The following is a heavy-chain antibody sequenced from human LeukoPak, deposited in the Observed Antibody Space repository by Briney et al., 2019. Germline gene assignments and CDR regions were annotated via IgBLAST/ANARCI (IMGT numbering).Heavy chain of an antibody. CDR3: ARDGRSGYYYGSGSRGPFDY. CDR2: IIPILGIA. Sequence: WASVKVSCKASGGTFSSYAISWVRQAPGQGLEWMGRIIPILGIANYAQKFQGRVTITADKSTSTAYMELSSLRSEDTAVYYCARDGRSGYYYGSGSRGPFDYWGQGTLVTVSS. D-gene: IGHD3-10*01. CDR1: GGTFSSYA. J-gene: IGHJ4*02. V-gene: IGHV1-69*04.